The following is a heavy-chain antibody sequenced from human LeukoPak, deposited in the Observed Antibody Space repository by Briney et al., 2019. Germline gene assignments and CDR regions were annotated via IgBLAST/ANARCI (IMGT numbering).Heavy chain of an antibody. J-gene: IGHJ4*02. CDR3: AKHCTSTNCYGRYFEY. Sequence: PGGSLRLSCAASGFTFSSYAMSWVRQAPGKGLEWVSTTSAGGGNTYHADSVKGHFTISRDNSKNTLYLQMNSLRAEDTAVYYCAKHCTSTNCYGRYFEYWGQGTLVTVSS. V-gene: IGHV3-23*01. CDR2: TSAGGGNT. CDR1: GFTFSSYA. D-gene: IGHD2-2*01.